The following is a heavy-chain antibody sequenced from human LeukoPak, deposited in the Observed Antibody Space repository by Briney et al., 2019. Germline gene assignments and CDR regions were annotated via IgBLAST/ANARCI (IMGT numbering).Heavy chain of an antibody. V-gene: IGHV3-74*01. J-gene: IGHJ4*02. CDR1: GFTFSSYW. Sequence: GGSLRLSCAASGFTFSSYWMHWVRQAPGEGLVWVSRINSDGYSIGYADSVKGRFTISRDNAKNTLHLQMNSLRAEDTAVYYCARGTIAAAGYYYFDYWGQGTRSPSPQ. D-gene: IGHD6-13*01. CDR3: ARGTIAAAGYYYFDY. CDR2: INSDGYSI.